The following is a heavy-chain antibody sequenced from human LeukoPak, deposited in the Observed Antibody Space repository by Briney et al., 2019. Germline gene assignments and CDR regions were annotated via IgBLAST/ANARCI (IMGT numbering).Heavy chain of an antibody. J-gene: IGHJ4*02. V-gene: IGHV4-59*01. D-gene: IGHD3-9*01. Sequence: PSETLSLTCTVSGDFITAYYWSWIRQPPGKGLEYIGYIYYTGGTNSNPSLKSRVTISLDTSKNQFSLKLSSVTAEDTAVYYCAAIFTDGKFGYWGQGTLVTVSS. CDR2: IYYTGGT. CDR1: GDFITAYY. CDR3: AAIFTDGKFGY.